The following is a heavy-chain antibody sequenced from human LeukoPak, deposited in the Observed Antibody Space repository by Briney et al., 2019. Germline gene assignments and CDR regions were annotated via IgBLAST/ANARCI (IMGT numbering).Heavy chain of an antibody. CDR2: IRSKANSYAT. J-gene: IGHJ4*02. CDR1: GFTFSGSA. D-gene: IGHD4-17*01. CDR3: TRDYGVLFDY. V-gene: IGHV3-73*01. Sequence: PGGSLRLSCAASGFTFSGSAIHWVRQASREGLEWVGRIRSKANSYATSSAASVKGRFTISRDDSKNTAYLQMNSLKTEDTAVYYCTRDYGVLFDYWGQGTLVTVSS.